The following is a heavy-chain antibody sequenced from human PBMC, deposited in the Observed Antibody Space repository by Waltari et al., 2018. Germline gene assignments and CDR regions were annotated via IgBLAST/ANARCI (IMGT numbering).Heavy chain of an antibody. J-gene: IGHJ6*03. D-gene: IGHD6-19*01. V-gene: IGHV1-8*03. CDR3: ARGEGLVRFYYYMDV. Sequence: VPLVQPGAALKKPGASVQLSSQAPGYPLTSYAIHWLRPPTGQGLGWMGWMNPNSGNTGYAQKFQGRVTITRNTSISTAYMELSSLRSEDTAVYYCARGEGLVRFYYYMDVWGKGTTVTVSS. CDR2: MNPNSGNT. CDR1: GYPLTSYA.